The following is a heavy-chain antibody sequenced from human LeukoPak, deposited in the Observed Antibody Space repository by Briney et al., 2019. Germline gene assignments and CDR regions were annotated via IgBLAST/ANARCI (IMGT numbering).Heavy chain of an antibody. J-gene: IGHJ6*03. CDR1: GFTFSSYE. CDR2: ISSSGSTI. Sequence: PGGSLRLSCAASGFTFSSYEMNWVRQAPGKGLEWVSYISSSGSTIYYADSVKGRFTISRDNAKNSLYLQMNSLRAEDTAAYYCARDGATYYYGSGSYTHYYMDVWGKGTTVTVSS. CDR3: ARDGATYYYGSGSYTHYYMDV. V-gene: IGHV3-48*03. D-gene: IGHD3-10*01.